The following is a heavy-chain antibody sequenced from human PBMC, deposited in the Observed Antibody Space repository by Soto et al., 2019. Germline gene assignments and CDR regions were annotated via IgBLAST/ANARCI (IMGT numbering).Heavy chain of an antibody. CDR3: ARSTNVGYSYTISWFDP. CDR1: GGSFSGYY. V-gene: IGHV4-34*01. Sequence: SETLSLTCAVYGGSFSGYYWSWIRQPPGKGLEWIGEINHSGSTNYNPSLKSRVTISVDTSKNQFSLKLSSVTAADTAVYYCARSTNVGYSYTISWFDPWGQGTLGTVS. D-gene: IGHD5-18*01. J-gene: IGHJ5*02. CDR2: INHSGST.